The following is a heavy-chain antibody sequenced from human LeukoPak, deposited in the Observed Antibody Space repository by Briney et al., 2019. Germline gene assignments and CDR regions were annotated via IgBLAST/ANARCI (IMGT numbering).Heavy chain of an antibody. CDR3: AKQLDGDYPFDY. Sequence: GGSLRLSCAASGFTFSSYGMHWVRQAPGKGLEWVAVIWYGGSNKYYADSVKGRFTISRDISKNTLYLQMNSLRAEDTAVYYCAKQLDGDYPFDYWGQGTLVTVSS. CDR2: IWYGGSNK. V-gene: IGHV3-33*08. CDR1: GFTFSSYG. J-gene: IGHJ4*02. D-gene: IGHD4-17*01.